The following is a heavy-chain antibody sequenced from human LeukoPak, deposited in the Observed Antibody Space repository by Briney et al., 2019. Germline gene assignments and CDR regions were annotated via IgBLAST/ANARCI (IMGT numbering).Heavy chain of an antibody. CDR1: GYSISSGYY. J-gene: IGHJ5*02. Sequence: PSETLSLTCTVSGYSISSGYYWGWIRQPPGKGLEWIGSIYHSGSTYYNPSLKSRVTISVDTPKNQFSLKLSSVTAADTAVYYCARDGVAARGNWFDPWGQGTLVTVSS. CDR2: IYHSGST. D-gene: IGHD6-6*01. V-gene: IGHV4-38-2*02. CDR3: ARDGVAARGNWFDP.